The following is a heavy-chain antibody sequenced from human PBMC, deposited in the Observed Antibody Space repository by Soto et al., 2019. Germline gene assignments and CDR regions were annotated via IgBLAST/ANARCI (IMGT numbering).Heavy chain of an antibody. CDR3: ARSIDS. V-gene: IGHV4-61*01. CDR1: GGSVSSGSYY. J-gene: IGHJ5*01. Sequence: SETLSLTCTVSGGSVSSGSYYWSWIRQPPGKGLGCVGYIYYSGSTNYNPSLKSRVTISVDTSKNQFSLKLSSVTAADTAVYYCARSIDSWGQGTLVTVSS. CDR2: IYYSGST.